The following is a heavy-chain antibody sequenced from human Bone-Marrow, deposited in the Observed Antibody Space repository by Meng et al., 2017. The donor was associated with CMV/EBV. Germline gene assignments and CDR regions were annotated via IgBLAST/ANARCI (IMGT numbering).Heavy chain of an antibody. V-gene: IGHV4-59*08. D-gene: IGHD3-3*01. CDR2: IYYSGST. J-gene: IGHJ6*02. CDR3: ARNDFWSGYYTEYYYYGMDV. Sequence: GSLRLSCTVSGGSISSYYWSWIRQPPGKGLEWIGYIYYSGSTNYNPSLKSRVTISVDTSKNQFSLKLSSVTAADTAVYYCARNDFWSGYYTEYYYYGMDVWGQGTTVTVSS. CDR1: GGSISSYY.